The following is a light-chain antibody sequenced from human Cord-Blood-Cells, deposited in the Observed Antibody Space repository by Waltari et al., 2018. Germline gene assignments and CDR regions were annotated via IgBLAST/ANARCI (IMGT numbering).Light chain of an antibody. Sequence: EIALTQFPVTLSLSPRLRATLPCRASQRVSSSYLAWYQQKPGQAPRLLIYGASSRATGIPDRFSGSGSGTDFTLTISRLEPEDFAVYYCQQYGSSPLTFGGGTKVEIK. CDR1: QRVSSSY. CDR2: GAS. J-gene: IGKJ4*01. CDR3: QQYGSSPLT. V-gene: IGKV3-20*01.